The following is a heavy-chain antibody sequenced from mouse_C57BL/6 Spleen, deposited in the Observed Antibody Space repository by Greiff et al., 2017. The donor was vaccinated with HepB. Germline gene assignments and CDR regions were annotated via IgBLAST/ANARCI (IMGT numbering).Heavy chain of an antibody. CDR2: FYPGSGSI. D-gene: IGHD1-1*01. Sequence: QVQLQQSGAELVKPGASVKLSCTASGYTFTEYTIHWVKQRSGQGLEWIGWFYPGSGSIKYNEKFQDKATLTADKSSSTVYIELSRLTSEDSAVYVCARHERDYYGSSFHFDYRGQGTTLTVSS. CDR1: GYTFTEYT. V-gene: IGHV1-62-2*01. J-gene: IGHJ2*01. CDR3: ARHERDYYGSSFHFDY.